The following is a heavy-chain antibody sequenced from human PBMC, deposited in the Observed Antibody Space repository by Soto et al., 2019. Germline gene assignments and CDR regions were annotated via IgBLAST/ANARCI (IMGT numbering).Heavy chain of an antibody. CDR3: ARQRPTDGGWEFANYYGMDV. J-gene: IGHJ6*04. D-gene: IGHD1-26*01. CDR1: GGSFRGFY. Sequence: SETLSLTCAVSGGSFRGFYWTWIRPSPGKGLEWLGDINHVGIPNYNPSLKSRVSIPVDTSKSQFSLKLSSVTAADTAVYYCARQRPTDGGWEFANYYGMDVWGKVTPVTVAS. CDR2: INHVGIP. V-gene: IGHV4-34*01.